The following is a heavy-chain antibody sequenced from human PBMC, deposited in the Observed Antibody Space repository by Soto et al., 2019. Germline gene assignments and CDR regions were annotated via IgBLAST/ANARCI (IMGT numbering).Heavy chain of an antibody. CDR3: ARQSGSYHHFDY. CDR1: GGSISSSSYY. CDR2: SYYSGST. V-gene: IGHV4-39*01. J-gene: IGHJ4*02. Sequence: SETLYLTCSVSGGSISSSSYYCGGIRQPPGKGLDWIGSSYYSGSTYYNPSLKSRVTISVDTSKNQFSLKLSSVTAADTAVYYCARQSGSYHHFDYWGQGTLVTVSS. D-gene: IGHD1-26*01.